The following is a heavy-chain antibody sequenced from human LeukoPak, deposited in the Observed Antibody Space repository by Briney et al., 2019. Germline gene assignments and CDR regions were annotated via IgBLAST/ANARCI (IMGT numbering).Heavy chain of an antibody. Sequence: ASVKVSCKVSGYTLTELSMHWVRQAPGKGLEWMGGFDPEDGGTIYARKFQGRVTMTEDTSTDTAYMELSSLRSEDTAVYYCATGVVVGATHPDYWGQGTLVTVSS. CDR1: GYTLTELS. J-gene: IGHJ4*02. V-gene: IGHV1-24*01. CDR2: FDPEDGGT. D-gene: IGHD1-26*01. CDR3: ATGVVVGATHPDY.